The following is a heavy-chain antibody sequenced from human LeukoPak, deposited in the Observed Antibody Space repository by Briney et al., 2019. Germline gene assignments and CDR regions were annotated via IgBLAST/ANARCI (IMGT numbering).Heavy chain of an antibody. CDR2: VELSGRT. J-gene: IGHJ4*02. V-gene: IGHV4-4*02. Sequence: PSGTLSLTCGVSGGSISSTNWWTWVRQPPGEGLEWIGEVELSGRTNYNPSLESRVTISVDMSANHISLKLTSVTAADTAVYYCAREGGPYRPFDHSGQGTLVTVSS. CDR3: AREGGPYRPFDH. CDR1: GGSISSTNW.